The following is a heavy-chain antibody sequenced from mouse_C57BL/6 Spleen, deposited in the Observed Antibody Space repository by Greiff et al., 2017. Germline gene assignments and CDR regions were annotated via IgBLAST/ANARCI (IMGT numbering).Heavy chain of an antibody. Sequence: EVQLQQSGPELVKPGASVKISCKASGYTFTDYYMNWVKQSHGKSLEWIGDINPNNGGTSYNQKFKGKATLTVDKSSSTAYMELRSLTSEDSAVYYCASRIYYGSSYLYYFDYWGQGTTLTVSS. J-gene: IGHJ2*01. CDR2: INPNNGGT. V-gene: IGHV1-26*01. D-gene: IGHD1-1*01. CDR3: ASRIYYGSSYLYYFDY. CDR1: GYTFTDYY.